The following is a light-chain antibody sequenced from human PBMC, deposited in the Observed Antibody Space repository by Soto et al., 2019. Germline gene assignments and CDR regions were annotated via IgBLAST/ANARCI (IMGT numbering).Light chain of an antibody. J-gene: IGLJ2*01. Sequence: QSALTQPPSASGSPGQAVAISCTGTSSDIGGYNYVSWYQLHPGKAPTLMIYEVNKRPSGVPDRFSGSKSGNTASLIVSGLQAEDEADYYCSSYAGSNMVVFGGGTKLTVL. CDR1: SSDIGGYNY. CDR2: EVN. CDR3: SSYAGSNMVV. V-gene: IGLV2-8*01.